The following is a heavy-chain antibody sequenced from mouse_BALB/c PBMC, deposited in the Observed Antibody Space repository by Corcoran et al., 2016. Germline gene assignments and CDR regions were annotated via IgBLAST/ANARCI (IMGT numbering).Heavy chain of an antibody. Sequence: QVTLKESGPGILQPSQTLSLTCSFSGFSLSTSGMGVGWIRQPSGKGLEWLAHIWWEDDKRYNPALKSRLTISKDTSSNQVFLKIASVDTADTATYYCARDRYDAAMDYWGQGTSVTVSS. CDR3: ARDRYDAAMDY. CDR2: IWWEDDK. D-gene: IGHD2-14*01. CDR1: GFSLSTSGMG. V-gene: IGHV8-8*01. J-gene: IGHJ4*01.